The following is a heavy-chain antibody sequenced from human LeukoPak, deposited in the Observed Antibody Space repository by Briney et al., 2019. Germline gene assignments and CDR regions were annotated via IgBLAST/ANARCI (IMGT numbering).Heavy chain of an antibody. J-gene: IGHJ3*02. D-gene: IGHD4-23*01. Sequence: SETLSLTCAVYGGSFSGYYWSWIRQPPGKGLEWIGYIYYSGSTNYNPSLKSRVTISVDTSKNQFSLKLSSVTAADTAVYYCARDSGYGGNSEAFDIWGQGTMVTVSS. CDR2: IYYSGST. CDR1: GGSFSGYY. CDR3: ARDSGYGGNSEAFDI. V-gene: IGHV4-59*01.